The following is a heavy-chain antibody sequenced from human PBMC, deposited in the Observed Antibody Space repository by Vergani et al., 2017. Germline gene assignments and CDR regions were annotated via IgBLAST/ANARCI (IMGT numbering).Heavy chain of an antibody. J-gene: IGHJ4*02. CDR2: ISSSGSTI. CDR1: GFTFCDFY. V-gene: IGHV3-11*04. CDR3: ARDSPEWIQLWVFDY. D-gene: IGHD5-18*01. Sequence: QVQLVESGGGLVKPGGSLRLSCAASGFTFCDFYMSWIRQAPGKGLEWVSYISSSGSTIYYADSVKGRFTISRDHAKNSLYLQMNSLRADDTAVYYCARDSPEWIQLWVFDYWGQGTLVTVSS.